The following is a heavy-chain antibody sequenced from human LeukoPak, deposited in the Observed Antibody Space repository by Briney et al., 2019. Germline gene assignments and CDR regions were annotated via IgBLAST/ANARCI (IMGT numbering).Heavy chain of an antibody. CDR1: GFTLSSYS. CDR3: ARIIDMRRSGGAFDI. V-gene: IGHV3-21*01. CDR2: ISSSSSYI. Sequence: PGGSLRLSCAASGFTLSSYSMNWVRQAPGKGLEWVSSISSSSSYIYYADSVKGRFTISRDNAKNSLYLQMNSLRAEDTAVYYCARIIDMRRSGGAFDIWGQGTMVTVSS. J-gene: IGHJ3*02. D-gene: IGHD3-9*01.